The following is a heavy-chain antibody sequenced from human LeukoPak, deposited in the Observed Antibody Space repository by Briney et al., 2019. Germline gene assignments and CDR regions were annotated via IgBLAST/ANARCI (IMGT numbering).Heavy chain of an antibody. V-gene: IGHV3-48*01. CDR1: GFTVSSNY. D-gene: IGHD2-15*01. CDR3: ARELVAATGWRLWAPSYFDY. CDR2: ISSSSSTI. Sequence: PGGSLRLSCAASGFTVSSNYMSWVRQAPGKGLWWVSYISSSSSTIYYADSVKGRFTISTDNAKNSLYLQMNSLRAEDTAVYYCARELVAATGWRLWAPSYFDYWGQGTLVTVSS. J-gene: IGHJ4*02.